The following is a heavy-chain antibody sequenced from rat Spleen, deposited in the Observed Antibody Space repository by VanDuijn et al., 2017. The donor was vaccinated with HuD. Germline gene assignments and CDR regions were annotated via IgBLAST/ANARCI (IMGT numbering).Heavy chain of an antibody. D-gene: IGHD4-3*01. Sequence: EVQLVESGGGLVQPGRSLKLSCVASGFTFNNYWMTWIRQAPGKGLEWVASITNTGDSAYYPDSVKGRFTISRDNAKSTLYLQMDSLRSEDTATYYCAVSGYGYWGQGVMVTVSS. CDR2: ITNTGDSA. CDR3: AVSGYGY. CDR1: GFTFNNYW. J-gene: IGHJ2*01. V-gene: IGHV5-31*01.